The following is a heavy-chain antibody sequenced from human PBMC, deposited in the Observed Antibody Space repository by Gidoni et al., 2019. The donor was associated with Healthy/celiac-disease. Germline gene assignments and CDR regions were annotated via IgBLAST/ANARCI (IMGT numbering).Heavy chain of an antibody. CDR3: ARVHDFWSGYSDY. CDR1: GFTFSSYS. CDR2: IRSSSSYI. V-gene: IGHV3-21*01. D-gene: IGHD3-3*01. Sequence: EVQLVESGGGLVKPGGSLRLSCAASGFTFSSYSMNWVRQAPGKGLEWVSSIRSSSSYIYYADSVKGRFTISRDNAKNSLYLQMNSLRAEDTAVYYCARVHDFWSGYSDYWGQGTLVTVSS. J-gene: IGHJ4*02.